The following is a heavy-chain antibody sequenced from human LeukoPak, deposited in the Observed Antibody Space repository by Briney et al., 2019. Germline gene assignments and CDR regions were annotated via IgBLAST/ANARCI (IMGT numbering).Heavy chain of an antibody. CDR2: IDHRGST. CDR3: ARRSSSWYQVIDY. Sequence: SETLFLICAVYGGSICGSYWRWIRHPPGDGVEWIGEIDHRGSTNYNPHFKSRVTISVDTSKNQFSLNLSSVTAADTAVYYCARRSSSWYQVIDYWGQGTLVRVAS. J-gene: IGHJ4*02. D-gene: IGHD6-13*01. V-gene: IGHV4-34*01. CDR1: GGSICGSY.